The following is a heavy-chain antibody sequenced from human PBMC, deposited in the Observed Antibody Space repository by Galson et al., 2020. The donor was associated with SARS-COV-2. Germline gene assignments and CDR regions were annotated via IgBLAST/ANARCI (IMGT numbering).Heavy chain of an antibody. V-gene: IGHV1-46*01. CDR1: GYTFTSYY. CDR2: INPSGGSA. CDR3: ARDDCRGGSCYYF. D-gene: IGHD2-15*01. Sequence: ASVKVSCKASGYTFTSYYMHWVRQAPGQGLEWMGIINPSGGSASYAQKFQGRVTMTRDTSTSTIYMELSSLRSEDTAVYFCARDDCRGGSCYYFWGQGTLVTVSS. J-gene: IGHJ4*02.